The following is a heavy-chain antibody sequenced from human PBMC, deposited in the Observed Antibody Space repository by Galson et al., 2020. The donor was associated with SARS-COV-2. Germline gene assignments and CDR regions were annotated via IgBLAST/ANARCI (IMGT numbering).Heavy chain of an antibody. CDR1: GFTFSSDA. Sequence: GGSLRLSCAASGFTFSSDAMSWVRQAPGKGLEWVSALSDSGGSTYYADSVKGRFTISRDNSKNTLYLQMNSLRAEDTALYYCAKEYSNYEGRFGYWGQGNLVTVSS. D-gene: IGHD4-4*01. CDR2: LSDSGGST. CDR3: AKEYSNYEGRFGY. J-gene: IGHJ4*02. V-gene: IGHV3-23*01.